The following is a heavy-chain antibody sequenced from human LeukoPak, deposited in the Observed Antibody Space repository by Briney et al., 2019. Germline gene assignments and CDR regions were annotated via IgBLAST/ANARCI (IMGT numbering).Heavy chain of an antibody. CDR1: GFTFDDYG. J-gene: IGHJ4*02. D-gene: IGHD1-26*01. CDR3: ARVGYVGATKGGFDY. V-gene: IGHV3-20*04. Sequence: PGGSLRLSCAASGFTFDDYGMSWVRQAPGKGLEWVSGINLNGGSTGYADSVKGRFTISRDNAKNSLYLQMNSLRAEDTALYYCARVGYVGATKGGFDYWGQGTLVTVSS. CDR2: INLNGGST.